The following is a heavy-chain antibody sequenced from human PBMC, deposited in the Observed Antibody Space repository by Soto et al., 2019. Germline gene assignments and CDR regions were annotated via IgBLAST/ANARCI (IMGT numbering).Heavy chain of an antibody. J-gene: IGHJ3*01. CDR2: IYSGGST. V-gene: IGHV3-53*01. CDR1: GFIVSSYY. D-gene: IGHD6-19*01. CDR3: AKSGGNGWFADAFDV. Sequence: EVQLVESGGGLIQPGGSLRLSCAGSGFIVSSYYMSWVRQAPGKGLEWISVIYSGGSTYYADSVKGRLTISRDNSENTLYLQLNILRAEDTAVYYCAKSGGNGWFADAFDVWGQGTMVTVSS.